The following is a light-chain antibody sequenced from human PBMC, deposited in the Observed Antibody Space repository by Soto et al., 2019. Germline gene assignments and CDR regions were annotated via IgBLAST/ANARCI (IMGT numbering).Light chain of an antibody. J-gene: IGLJ3*02. V-gene: IGLV3-21*02. CDR2: DDS. CDR1: NIGGKS. CDR3: QVWDNVSDHWV. Sequence: SYELTQPPSVSVAPGQTARITCGGNNIGGKSVHWYQQKPGQAPVLVVYDDSDRPSGIPDRFSGSNSGDTATLTIRRVEAGDEADYYCQVWDNVSDHWVFGGGTKVTVL.